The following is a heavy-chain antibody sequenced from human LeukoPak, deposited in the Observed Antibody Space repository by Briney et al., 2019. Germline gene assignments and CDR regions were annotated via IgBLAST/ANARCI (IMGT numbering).Heavy chain of an antibody. CDR1: GYTFTSYG. J-gene: IGHJ4*02. CDR2: ISAYNGNT. D-gene: IGHD3-10*01. CDR3: ARGPYYYGSGSYYPLPFDY. Sequence: ASVKVSCKASGYTFTSYGISWVRQAPGQGLEWMGWISAYNGNTNYAQKLQGRVTMTTDTSTSTAYMELRSLRSDDTAVYYCARGPYYYGSGSYYPLPFDYWGQGTLVTVSS. V-gene: IGHV1-18*01.